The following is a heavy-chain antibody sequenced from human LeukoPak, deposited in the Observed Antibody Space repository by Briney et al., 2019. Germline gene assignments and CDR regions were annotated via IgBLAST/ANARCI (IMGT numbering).Heavy chain of an antibody. CDR1: GYTFTGYY. D-gene: IGHD5-24*01. V-gene: IGHV1-2*02. CDR2: INPNSGGT. J-gene: IGHJ4*02. CDR3: ARFLSRRWLQSE. Sequence: ASVKVSCKASGYTFTGYYMHWVRQAPGQGLEWMGWINPNSGGTNYAQKFQGRVTMTRDTSISTAYMELSRLRSEDTAVYYCARFLSRRWLQSEWGQGTLVTVSS.